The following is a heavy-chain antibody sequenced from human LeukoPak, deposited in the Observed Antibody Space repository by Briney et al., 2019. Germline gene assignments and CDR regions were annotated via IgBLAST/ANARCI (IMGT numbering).Heavy chain of an antibody. Sequence: GGSLRLSCAASGFSFSAYAMSWVRQAPGKGLEWVSGVSRNGGSTYYATSVKGRFTMSSDNSKNSLSLQMNSLRAEDTAVYYCAKDKAIGYCRGGTCSFFDYWGQRTLVTVSS. CDR2: VSRNGGST. CDR1: GFSFSAYA. CDR3: AKDKAIGYCRGGTCSFFDY. D-gene: IGHD2-15*01. J-gene: IGHJ4*02. V-gene: IGHV3-23*01.